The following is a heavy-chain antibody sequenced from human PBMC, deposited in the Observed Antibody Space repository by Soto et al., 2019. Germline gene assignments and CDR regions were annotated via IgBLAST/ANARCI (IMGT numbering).Heavy chain of an antibody. V-gene: IGHV1-46*01. CDR2: INPASGST. CDR1: GYTFTHYY. Sequence: QVQLVQSGAEVKKPRASVKVSCRTSGYTFTHYYIHWVRQAPGQGLEWLGIINPASGSTNYAQDFQGRVTLSMDTSTTTVYMELSGLRAEDTAIFYCARDLAAGDHWGQGTLFTVSS. CDR3: ARDLAAGDH. J-gene: IGHJ4*02. D-gene: IGHD6-13*01.